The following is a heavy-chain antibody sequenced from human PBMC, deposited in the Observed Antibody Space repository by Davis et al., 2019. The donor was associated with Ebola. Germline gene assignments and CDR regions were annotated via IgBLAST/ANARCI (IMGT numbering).Heavy chain of an antibody. D-gene: IGHD6-13*01. J-gene: IGHJ4*02. V-gene: IGHV3-23*01. CDR3: SKRIKAGAGAPSDY. CDR1: GFTFSSYS. CDR2: IGYGGADI. Sequence: PGGSLRLSCAASGFTFSSYSMTWVRQAPGKGLEWVSVIGYGGADIQYADFVKGRLTISRDNSKNTLYLQMNSLRADDTAIYYCSKRIKAGAGAPSDYWGQGTLVTVSS.